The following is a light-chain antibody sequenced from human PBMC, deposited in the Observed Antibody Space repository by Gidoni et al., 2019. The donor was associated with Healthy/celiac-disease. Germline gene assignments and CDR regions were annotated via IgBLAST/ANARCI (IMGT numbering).Light chain of an antibody. CDR3: QQYYSTPFT. CDR2: WAS. Sequence: DIVMTPSPDSLAVSLGEKATINCKSSQSVLYSSHNKNYLAWYRQKPGQPPKMLIYWASTRETGVPDRLSGSGSGTDFTLTSSSLQAEDVAVYYCQQYYSTPFTFXPXTKVDIK. J-gene: IGKJ3*01. V-gene: IGKV4-1*01. CDR1: QSVLYSSHNKNY.